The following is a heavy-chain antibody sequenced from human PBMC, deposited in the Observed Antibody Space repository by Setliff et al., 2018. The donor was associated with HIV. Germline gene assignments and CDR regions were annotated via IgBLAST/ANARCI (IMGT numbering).Heavy chain of an antibody. CDR2: IYPGDSET. V-gene: IGHV5-51*01. D-gene: IGHD3-9*01. J-gene: IGHJ6*03. CDR1: GYFFLDRW. Sequence: PGESLKISCKGSGYFFLDRWIGWVRQMPGKGLEWVAIIYPGDSETRYSPSFEGQVTISVDRSINTAYLQRSSLKASDTAIYYCTRHPLRPGIAGYFYFVDVWGTGTTVTVSS. CDR3: TRHPLRPGIAGYFYFVDV.